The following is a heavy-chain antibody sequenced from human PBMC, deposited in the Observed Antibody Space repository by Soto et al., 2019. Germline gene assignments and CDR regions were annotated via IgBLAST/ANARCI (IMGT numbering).Heavy chain of an antibody. CDR1: GFTFSSYA. CDR2: IRGSGGST. D-gene: IGHD3-10*01. Sequence: PGGSLRLSCAASGFTFSSYAMSWVRQAPGKGLEWVSAIRGSGGSTYYADSVKGRFTSSSDNSKNMLYRQMNSLRADDTAVYYCAKHLWFGESVFDPWGQGTLVTVSS. J-gene: IGHJ5*02. CDR3: AKHLWFGESVFDP. V-gene: IGHV3-23*01.